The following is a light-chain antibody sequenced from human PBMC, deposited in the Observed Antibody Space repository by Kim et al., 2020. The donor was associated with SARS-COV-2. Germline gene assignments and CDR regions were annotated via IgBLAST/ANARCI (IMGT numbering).Light chain of an antibody. J-gene: IGKJ3*01. V-gene: IGKV2-30*01. CDR2: KVS. Sequence: ASIACRSSQSLVYSDRNIYLNWFHQRPGQSARRLINKVSNRDAGVPDRLSGSGSGTDFTLQNSRVEAEDVGVYYSMQGTHWRFTFGPETKVDIK. CDR1: QSLVYSDRNIY. CDR3: MQGTHWRFT.